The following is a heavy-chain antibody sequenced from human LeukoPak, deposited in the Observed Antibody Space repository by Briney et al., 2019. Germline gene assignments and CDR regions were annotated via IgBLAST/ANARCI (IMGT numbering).Heavy chain of an antibody. CDR1: GFTVSRNY. CDR2: IYSGGRT. D-gene: IGHD6-13*01. V-gene: IGHV3-66*01. Sequence: GSLRLSCGASGFTVSRNYMSWVRQAPGEGLEWVSVIYSGGRTYYADSVKGRFTISRDNSKNTLYLQMNRLRAEDTAVYYCARAGPSSSWHQFDYWGQGTLITVSS. CDR3: ARAGPSSSWHQFDY. J-gene: IGHJ4*02.